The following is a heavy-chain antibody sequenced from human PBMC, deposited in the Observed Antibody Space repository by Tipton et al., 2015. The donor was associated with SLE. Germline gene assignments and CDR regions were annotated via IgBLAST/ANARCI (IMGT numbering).Heavy chain of an antibody. D-gene: IGHD6-25*01. CDR2: IYHSGST. Sequence: TLSLTCAVSGYSISSGYYWGWIRQPPGKGLGWIGSIYHSGSTYYNPSLKSRVTISVDTSKNQFSLKLTSVTAADTAVYYCARRFIAAAAVDYWGQGTLVTVSS. CDR3: ARRFIAAAAVDY. V-gene: IGHV4-38-2*01. J-gene: IGHJ4*02. CDR1: GYSISSGYY.